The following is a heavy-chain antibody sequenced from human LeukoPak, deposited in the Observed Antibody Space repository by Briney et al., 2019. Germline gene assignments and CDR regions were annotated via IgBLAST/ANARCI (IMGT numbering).Heavy chain of an antibody. CDR1: GFTFNTYA. J-gene: IGHJ3*02. Sequence: GRSLRLSCAASGFTFNTYALHWGRQAPGKGLEWLALISYDGSNTDYADSVKGRFTISRDNSKNTLYLQMNSLRAEDTAAYYCARGIAQTTLNAFDIWGQGTVVTVSS. CDR3: ARGIAQTTLNAFDI. D-gene: IGHD4-11*01. V-gene: IGHV3-30*04. CDR2: ISYDGSNT.